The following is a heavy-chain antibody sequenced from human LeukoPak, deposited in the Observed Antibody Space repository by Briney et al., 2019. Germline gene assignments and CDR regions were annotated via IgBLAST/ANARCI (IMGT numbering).Heavy chain of an antibody. J-gene: IGHJ4*02. CDR2: IYSGGST. CDR1: GFTVSSNY. V-gene: IGHV3-53*01. Sequence: GGSLRLSCAASGFTVSSNYMSWVRQAPGKGLEWVSVIYSGGSTYYADSVKGRFTISRDNSKNTLYLQMNSLRAEDTAVYYCAKDRYCSSTSCYVADSWGQGTLVTVSS. D-gene: IGHD2-2*01. CDR3: AKDRYCSSTSCYVADS.